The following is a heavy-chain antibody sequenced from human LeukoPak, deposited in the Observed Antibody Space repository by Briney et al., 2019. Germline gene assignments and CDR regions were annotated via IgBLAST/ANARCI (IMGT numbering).Heavy chain of an antibody. CDR2: IKQDGTEK. D-gene: IGHD3-9*01. J-gene: IGHJ4*02. CDR1: GFTFTTYW. Sequence: GGSLRLSCEASGFTFTTYWLGWVRQPPGKGLEWVANIKQDGTEKYYVDSVKGRFTISRDNAKNSLYLQMNTLRAEDTAVYYCARAVDWEAYYFDYWGQGTLVTVSS. CDR3: ARAVDWEAYYFDY. V-gene: IGHV3-7*01.